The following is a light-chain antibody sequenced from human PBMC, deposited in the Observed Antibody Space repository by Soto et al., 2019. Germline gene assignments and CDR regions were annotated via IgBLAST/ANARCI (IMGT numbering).Light chain of an antibody. CDR1: SGSVSTSYY. Sequence: QTVVTQEPSFSVSPGLTVTLTCGLSSGSVSTSYYPSWYQQTPGQAPRTLIYSTNTRSSGVHDRFYGSILGNRAALTITGAQTDDESDYYCALYMGSGIWVFGGGTKLTVL. CDR2: STN. V-gene: IGLV8-61*01. CDR3: ALYMGSGIWV. J-gene: IGLJ3*02.